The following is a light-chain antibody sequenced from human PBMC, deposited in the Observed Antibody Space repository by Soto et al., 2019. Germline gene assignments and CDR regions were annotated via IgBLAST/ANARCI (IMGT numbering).Light chain of an antibody. CDR2: GAS. J-gene: IGKJ2*01. Sequence: EIELTQSPGTLSLSLGERATLSCRASQSVSSKLAWYQQKPGQAPRVLIYGASSRATGIPDRFGGSGSGTDVTLTISRLEPEDFAVYYCQQYGGSPRTFGQGTKLEI. V-gene: IGKV3-20*01. CDR1: QSVSSK. CDR3: QQYGGSPRT.